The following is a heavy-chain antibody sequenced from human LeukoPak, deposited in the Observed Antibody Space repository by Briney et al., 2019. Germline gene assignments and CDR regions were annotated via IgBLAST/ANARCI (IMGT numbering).Heavy chain of an antibody. V-gene: IGHV4-38-2*01. CDR3: ARVIGGYCSSISCYALDV. CDR2: IYHSGNT. CDR1: GYSISSGYY. D-gene: IGHD2-2*01. J-gene: IGHJ6*04. Sequence: SETLSLTCAVSGYSISSGYYWGWIRQPPGKGLEWIGSIYHSGNTYYHPSLKSRVTISVDTSKNQFSLRLSSVTAADTAVYYCARVIGGYCSSISCYALDVWGKGTTVTVSS.